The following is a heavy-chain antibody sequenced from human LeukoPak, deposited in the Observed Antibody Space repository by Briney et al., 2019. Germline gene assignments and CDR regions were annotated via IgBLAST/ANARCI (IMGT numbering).Heavy chain of an antibody. D-gene: IGHD4-17*01. J-gene: IGHJ4*02. V-gene: IGHV4-59*01. CDR1: GVSIRSNY. CDR3: ARGGHIAIPPYGFDY. Sequence: SETLFLTCTVSGVSIRSNYWSWVRRPPGKGLEWIANINYGGATYYNPSLRSRVTISIDTSKSQFSLKLTSVTVADTAVYYCARGGHIAIPPYGFDYWGQGALVTVSS. CDR2: INYGGAT.